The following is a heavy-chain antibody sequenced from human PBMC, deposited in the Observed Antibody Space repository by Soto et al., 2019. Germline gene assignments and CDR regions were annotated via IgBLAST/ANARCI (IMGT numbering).Heavy chain of an antibody. V-gene: IGHV1-69*02. J-gene: IGHJ5*02. Sequence: ASVKVSFKASGGTFSSYTIIWVRQAPGQGLEWMGRIIPILGIANYAQKFQGRVTITADKSTSTAYMELSSLRSEDTAVYYCARDTATNWFDPWGQGTLVTVSS. CDR1: GGTFSSYT. CDR3: ARDTATNWFDP. D-gene: IGHD5-18*01. CDR2: IIPILGIA.